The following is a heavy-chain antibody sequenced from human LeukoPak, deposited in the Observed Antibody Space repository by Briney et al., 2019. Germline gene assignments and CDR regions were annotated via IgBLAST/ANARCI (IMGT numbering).Heavy chain of an antibody. J-gene: IGHJ3*02. V-gene: IGHV4-4*07. D-gene: IGHD3-16*01. CDR2: IYTSGST. CDR3: ARDKNSLHVWYDAFDI. CDR1: GGSISSYY. Sequence: PSETLSLTCTVSGGSISSYYWSWIRQPAGKGLEWIGRIYTSGSTNYNPSLKSRVTMSVDTSKNQFSLKLSSVTAADTAVYYCARDKNSLHVWYDAFDIWGQGTMATVSS.